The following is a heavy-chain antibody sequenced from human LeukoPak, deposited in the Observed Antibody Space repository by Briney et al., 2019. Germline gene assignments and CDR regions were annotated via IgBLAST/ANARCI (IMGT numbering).Heavy chain of an antibody. J-gene: IGHJ4*02. D-gene: IGHD6-19*01. CDR1: GYTFTTYG. CDR3: ATQRGWLFDY. Sequence: ASVKVSCKASGYTFTTYGISWVRQAPGQGLEWMGWISTYNYNTNYAQKFQGRVTMTIDTSTSTAYMELRSLRSDDTAVYYCATQRGWLFDYWRQGTLVTVSS. V-gene: IGHV1-18*01. CDR2: ISTYNYNT.